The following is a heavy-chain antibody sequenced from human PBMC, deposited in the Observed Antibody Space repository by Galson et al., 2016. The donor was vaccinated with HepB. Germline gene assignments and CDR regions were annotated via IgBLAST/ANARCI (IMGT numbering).Heavy chain of an antibody. Sequence: LSLTCTVSGASISSSTYYWGWIRQPPGRGLEWIGSIYYSVNTQYNPSLKSRVAMSVDTSKNQFSLKLSSVTAADTAIYYCARHPFDYWGQGTLVTVSS. CDR1: GASISSSTYY. CDR3: ARHPFDY. CDR2: IYYSVNT. J-gene: IGHJ4*02. V-gene: IGHV4-39*01.